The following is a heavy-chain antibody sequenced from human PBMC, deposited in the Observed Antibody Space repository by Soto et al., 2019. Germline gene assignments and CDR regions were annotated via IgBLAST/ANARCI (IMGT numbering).Heavy chain of an antibody. CDR2: ITTRGGRT. CDR1: GFSFSSYA. V-gene: IGHV3-23*01. Sequence: EVQLLESGGGLTQPGGSLRLACAASGFSFSSYAMSWVRQAPSQGLEWVSSITTRGGRTYYADSVRGRFTISRDNFVNGLYLEMNRLRAEDTAIYYCAKEYYYDPSGPYSDLYFDSWGQGTLVTVSS. J-gene: IGHJ4*02. D-gene: IGHD3-22*01. CDR3: AKEYYYDPSGPYSDLYFDS.